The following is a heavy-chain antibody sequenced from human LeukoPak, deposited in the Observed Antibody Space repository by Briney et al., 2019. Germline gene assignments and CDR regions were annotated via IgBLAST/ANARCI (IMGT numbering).Heavy chain of an antibody. D-gene: IGHD6-6*01. J-gene: IGHJ6*03. CDR3: ARAVYSSSFLPWSGHYYYYYMDV. CDR1: GGSISSSSYY. V-gene: IGHV4-39*07. CDR2: IYYSGST. Sequence: PSETLSLTCTVSGGSISSSSYYWGWIRQPPGKGLEWIGSIYYSGSTYYNPSLKSRVTISVDTSKNQFSLKLSSVTAADTAVYYCARAVYSSSFLPWSGHYYYYYMDVWGKGTTVTVSS.